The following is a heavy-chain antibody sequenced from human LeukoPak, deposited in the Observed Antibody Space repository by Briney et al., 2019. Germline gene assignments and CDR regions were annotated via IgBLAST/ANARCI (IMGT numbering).Heavy chain of an antibody. J-gene: IGHJ3*02. Sequence: GGSLRLSCSASGFTFSGYAMHWVRQAPGKGLEYVSAISSTGGSTYYADSVKGRFTISRDNSKNTLYLQMSSLRAEDTSVYYCVKALRTTVVGFDIWGQGRMVTVSS. CDR1: GFTFSGYA. CDR2: ISSTGGST. D-gene: IGHD4-11*01. CDR3: VKALRTTVVGFDI. V-gene: IGHV3-64D*09.